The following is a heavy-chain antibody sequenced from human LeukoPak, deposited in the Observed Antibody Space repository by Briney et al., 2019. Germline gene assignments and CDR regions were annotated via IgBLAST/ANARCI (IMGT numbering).Heavy chain of an antibody. CDR1: GFTFSNAW. D-gene: IGHD3-10*01. V-gene: IGHV3-15*01. CDR2: IRSKTDGGTT. Sequence: PGGSPRLSCAASGFTFSNAWMSWVRQAPGKGLEWVGRIRSKTDGGTTDYAAPVKGRFTISRDDSKNTLYLQMNSLKTEDTAVYYCTTRGYYYGSGSYYTLFDYWGQGTLVTVPS. J-gene: IGHJ4*02. CDR3: TTRGYYYGSGSYYTLFDY.